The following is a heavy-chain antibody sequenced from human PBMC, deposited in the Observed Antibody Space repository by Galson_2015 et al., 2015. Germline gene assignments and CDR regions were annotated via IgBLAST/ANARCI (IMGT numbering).Heavy chain of an antibody. CDR3: AKVPSTSTIFGVVSYFDY. CDR1: GFTFSSYA. CDR2: ISGSGGST. V-gene: IGHV3-23*01. D-gene: IGHD3-3*01. Sequence: SLRLSCAASGFTFSSYAMSWVRQAPGKGLEWVSAISGSGGSTYYADSVKGRFTISRDNSKNTLYLQMNSLRAEDTAVYYCAKVPSTSTIFGVVSYFDYWGQGTLVTVSS. J-gene: IGHJ4*02.